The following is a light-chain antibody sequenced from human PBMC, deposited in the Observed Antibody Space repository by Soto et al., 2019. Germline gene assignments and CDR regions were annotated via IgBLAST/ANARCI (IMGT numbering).Light chain of an antibody. CDR1: ESVSRN. CDR3: QQYNSWPPIT. V-gene: IGKV3-15*01. Sequence: IGMTQSPATLSLSPGERSTLSCSASESVSRNLAWYQQKPGQAPRLLIYDASTRATGIPDRFSGGGSGTEFTLTISSLQSEDFVVYYCQQYNSWPPITFGQGTRLEIK. CDR2: DAS. J-gene: IGKJ5*01.